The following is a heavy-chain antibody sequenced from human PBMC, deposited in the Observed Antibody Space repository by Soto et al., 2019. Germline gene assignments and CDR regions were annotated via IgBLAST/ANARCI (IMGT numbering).Heavy chain of an antibody. V-gene: IGHV4-34*12. CDR1: GGSFSGYY. CDR3: APQVVPTATKKP. J-gene: IGHJ4*02. D-gene: IGHD2-2*01. Sequence: SETLSLTCAVYGGSFSGYYWSWIRQPPVKVLEWIGEIIHTGSTNYNPSLKSRVTISIDTSKKQFSLKLSSVTAADTAVYYCAPQVVPTATKKPWGQGTLVTVSS. CDR2: IIHTGST.